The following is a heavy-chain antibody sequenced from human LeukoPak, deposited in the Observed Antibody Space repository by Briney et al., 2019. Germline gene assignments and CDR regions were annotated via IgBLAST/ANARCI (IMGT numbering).Heavy chain of an antibody. V-gene: IGHV4-4*07. D-gene: IGHD1-26*01. CDR3: AKNVGTGANNAHDP. CDR1: GGSISSYY. Sequence: PSETLSLTCTVSGGSISSYYWSWIRQPAGKGLEWIGRIYTSGGTNYNPSLKSRVTISIDTSRNQFSLKLHSVTAADTAVYFCAKNVGTGANNAHDPWGQGTLVTVSS. CDR2: IYTSGGT. J-gene: IGHJ5*02.